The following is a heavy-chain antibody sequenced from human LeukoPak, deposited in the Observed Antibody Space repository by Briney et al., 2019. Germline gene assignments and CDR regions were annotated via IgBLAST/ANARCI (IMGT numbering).Heavy chain of an antibody. J-gene: IGHJ4*02. CDR1: GYIFTNYV. D-gene: IGHD3-22*01. Sequence: ASVKVSCKASGYIFTNYVLHWVRQAPGQGLEWMGWINTNTGNPTYTQGFTGRFVFSLDTSVSTAYLQISSLKADDTAMYYCARGDYDTHGYQTRWGQGTLVTVSS. CDR3: ARGDYDTHGYQTR. CDR2: INTNTGNP. V-gene: IGHV7-4-1*02.